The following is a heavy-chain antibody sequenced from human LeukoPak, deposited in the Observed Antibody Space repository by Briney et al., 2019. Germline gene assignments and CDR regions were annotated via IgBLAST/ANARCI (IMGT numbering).Heavy chain of an antibody. CDR1: GGSISSYY. Sequence: PSETLSLTCTVSGGSISSYYWSWIRQPAGKGLEWIGRIYTSGSTNYNPSLKSRVTMSVDTSKNQFSLKLSSVTAADTAVYYCARELWFGESHGYFDYWGQGTLVTVPS. CDR3: ARELWFGESHGYFDY. CDR2: IYTSGST. V-gene: IGHV4-4*07. D-gene: IGHD3-10*01. J-gene: IGHJ4*02.